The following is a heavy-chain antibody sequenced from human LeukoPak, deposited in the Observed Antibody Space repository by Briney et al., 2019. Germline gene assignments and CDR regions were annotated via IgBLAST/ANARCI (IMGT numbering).Heavy chain of an antibody. CDR3: ARGRITIFGVVIIANSWFDP. J-gene: IGHJ5*02. CDR1: GGSFSGYY. Sequence: PSETLSLTCAVYGGSFSGYYWSWIRQPPGKGLEWIGEINHRGSTNYNPSLKTRVTISVDTSKNQFSLKLSSVTAADTAVYYCARGRITIFGVVIIANSWFDPWGQGTLVTVSS. V-gene: IGHV4-34*01. D-gene: IGHD3-3*01. CDR2: INHRGST.